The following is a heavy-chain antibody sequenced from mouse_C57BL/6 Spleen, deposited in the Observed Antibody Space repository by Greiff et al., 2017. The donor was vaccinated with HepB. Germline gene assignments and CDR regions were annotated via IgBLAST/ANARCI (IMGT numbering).Heavy chain of an antibody. CDR3: TREYRGYAMDY. CDR2: IDPETGGT. Sequence: QVQLKESGAELVRPGASVTLSCKASGYTFTDYEMHWVKQTPVHGLEWIGAIDPETGGTAYNQKFKGKAILTADKSSSTAYMELRSLTSEDSAVYYCTREYRGYAMDYWGQGTSVTVSS. CDR1: GYTFTDYE. J-gene: IGHJ4*01. V-gene: IGHV1-15*01. D-gene: IGHD2-10*02.